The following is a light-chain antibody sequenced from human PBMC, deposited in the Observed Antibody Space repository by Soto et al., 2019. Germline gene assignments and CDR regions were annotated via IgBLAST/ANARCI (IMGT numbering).Light chain of an antibody. V-gene: IGKV1-33*01. Sequence: DIQMTQSPSSLSSSVGDRVTITCQASQDISKNLNWYQQKPGTAPKLLIYDASNLETGVPSRFXESGSGTDFPLTISSLQPEDIATYYCQQSENLPPRFTFGPGNTVDLK. CDR2: DAS. J-gene: IGKJ3*01. CDR1: QDISKN. CDR3: QQSENLPPRFT.